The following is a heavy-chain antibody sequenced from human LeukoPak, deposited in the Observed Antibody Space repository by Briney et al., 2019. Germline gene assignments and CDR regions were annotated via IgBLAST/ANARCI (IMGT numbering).Heavy chain of an antibody. J-gene: IGHJ4*02. CDR3: ARSSLPFYYDRSGCSFDY. D-gene: IGHD3-22*01. CDR2: IYYSGST. Sequence: SETLSLTCTVSGFSISSYYLSWIRQPPGKGLEWIGYIYYSGSTNYNPSLKSRVTISVDTSKNQFSLKLSPVTAAETAVYYCARSSLPFYYDRSGCSFDYWGQGTLVTVSS. CDR1: GFSISSYY. V-gene: IGHV4-59*01.